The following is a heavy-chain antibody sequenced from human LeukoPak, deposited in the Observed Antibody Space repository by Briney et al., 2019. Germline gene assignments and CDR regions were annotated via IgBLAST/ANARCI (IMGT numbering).Heavy chain of an antibody. CDR1: GFTFSNYN. J-gene: IGHJ3*02. CDR2: ISDTGFSI. Sequence: GGSLRLSCAASGFTFSNYNMNWFRQAPGKGLEWVSYISDTGFSIYYADSVKGRFTISRDNAKNTLYLQMNSLRAEDTAVYYCARGKCDYDGCSAFDIWGQGTMVTVSS. D-gene: IGHD4-17*01. V-gene: IGHV3-48*01. CDR3: ARGKCDYDGCSAFDI.